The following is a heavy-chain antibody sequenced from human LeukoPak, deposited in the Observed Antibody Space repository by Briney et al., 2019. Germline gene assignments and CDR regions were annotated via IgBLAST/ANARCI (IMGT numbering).Heavy chain of an antibody. J-gene: IGHJ4*02. CDR1: GGSFSGYY. V-gene: IGHV4-34*01. Sequence: KPSETLSLTCAVYGGSFSGYYWSWIRQPPGKGLEWIGEINHSGSTNYSPSLKSRVTISVDTSKNQLSLKLSSVTAADTAVYYCARIYDYVRGSYRYPDYWGQGTLVTVSS. CDR3: ARIYDYVRGSYRYPDY. CDR2: INHSGST. D-gene: IGHD3-16*02.